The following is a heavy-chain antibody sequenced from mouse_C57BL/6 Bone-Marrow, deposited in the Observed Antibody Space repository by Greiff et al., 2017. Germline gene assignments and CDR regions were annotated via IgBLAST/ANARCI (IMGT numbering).Heavy chain of an antibody. CDR3: ARYGYQAWFAY. V-gene: IGHV1-59*01. Sequence: QVQLQQPGAELVRPGTSVKLSCKASGYTFTSYWMHWVKQRPGQGLEWIGVIDPSDSYTNYNQKFKGKATLTVDTSSSTAYMQLSSLTSEDSAVYYCARYGYQAWFAYWGQGTPVTVSA. J-gene: IGHJ3*01. CDR1: GYTFTSYW. D-gene: IGHD2-2*01. CDR2: IDPSDSYT.